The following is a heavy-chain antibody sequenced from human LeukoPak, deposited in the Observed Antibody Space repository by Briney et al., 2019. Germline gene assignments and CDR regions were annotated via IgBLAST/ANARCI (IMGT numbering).Heavy chain of an antibody. V-gene: IGHV7-4-1*02. CDR3: ARGDYETHGYQTR. J-gene: IGHJ4*02. D-gene: IGHD3-22*01. Sequence: GASVKVSCKASGYSFTNYYIHWVRQAPGQGLEWMGWINTNTGNPTYAQGFTGRFVFSLDTSVSTAYLQISSLKAEDTAVYYCARGDYETHGYQTRWGQGTLVTVSS. CDR2: INTNTGNP. CDR1: GYSFTNYY.